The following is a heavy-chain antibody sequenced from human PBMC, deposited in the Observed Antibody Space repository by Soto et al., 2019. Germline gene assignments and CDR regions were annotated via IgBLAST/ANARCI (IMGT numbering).Heavy chain of an antibody. D-gene: IGHD6-25*01. CDR1: GFTFSSYG. CDR2: IWYDGSNK. J-gene: IGHJ6*02. Sequence: QVQLVESGGGVVQPGRSLRLSCAASGFTFSSYGMHWVRQAPGKGLEWVAVIWYDGSNKYYADSVKGRFTISRDNSKNTLYLQMNSLRAEDTAVYYCARAARSGAPVYYYGMDVWGQGTTVTVSS. V-gene: IGHV3-33*01. CDR3: ARAARSGAPVYYYGMDV.